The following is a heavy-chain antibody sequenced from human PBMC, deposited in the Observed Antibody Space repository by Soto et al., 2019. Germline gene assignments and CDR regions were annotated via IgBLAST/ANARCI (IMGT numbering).Heavy chain of an antibody. CDR3: AKDVLQPVLHDIVATTDDY. V-gene: IGHV3-23*01. CDR1: GVKFCRYA. Sequence: GAQRRSCAACGVKFCRYAMRRDHQTQGKGLEWVSAISGSSGSTYYADSVKGRFTISRDNSKNTLYLQMNSLRAEDTAVYYCAKDVLQPVLHDIVATTDDYWGQGTLVTVSS. CDR2: ISGSSGST. J-gene: IGHJ4*02. D-gene: IGHD5-12*01.